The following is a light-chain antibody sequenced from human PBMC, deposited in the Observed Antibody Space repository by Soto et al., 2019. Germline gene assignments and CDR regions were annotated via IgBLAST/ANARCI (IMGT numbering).Light chain of an antibody. CDR3: QQYASSRWT. CDR1: QSVASAY. CDR2: GSS. J-gene: IGKJ1*01. V-gene: IGKV3-20*01. Sequence: EIVLTQSPGTLSLSPGERATLSCRASQSVASAYLAWYQHKPGQAPRLLIYGSSSRAVGVPDRISGSGSGTDFTLTIRRLEPEDFAVYYCQQYASSRWTFGQGTKVE.